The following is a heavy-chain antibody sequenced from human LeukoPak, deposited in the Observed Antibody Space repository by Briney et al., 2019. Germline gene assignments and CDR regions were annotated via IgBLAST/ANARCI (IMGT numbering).Heavy chain of an antibody. V-gene: IGHV4-59*01. CDR2: IYYCGSN. CDR1: GGSISSYY. D-gene: IGHD3-9*01. J-gene: IGHJ4*02. CDR3: ARIGPLWYFDWLSPCYFDY. Sequence: PSETLSLTCTVSGGSISSYYWIWIRQPPGKGLAGIGYIYYCGSNNYNPSLKSRVTISVVTSKNQFSLKMSSVTAADTAVYYCARIGPLWYFDWLSPCYFDYWGQGTLVTVSS.